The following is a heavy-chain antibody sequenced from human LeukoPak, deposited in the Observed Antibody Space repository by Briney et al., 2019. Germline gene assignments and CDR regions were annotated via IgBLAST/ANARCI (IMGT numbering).Heavy chain of an antibody. CDR1: GGSTSTYY. J-gene: IGHJ4*02. CDR3: ARSELLWFGKVNSGFDF. V-gene: IGHV4-59*01. D-gene: IGHD3-10*01. CDR2: VYYSGST. Sequence: SETLSLTGTVSGGSTSTYYWSWIRQPPGKGLEWIGYVYYSGSTNYNPSLMSRVTISVDTSENQFSLKLNSVTAADTAMYYCARSELLWFGKVNSGFDFWGQGTLVTVSS.